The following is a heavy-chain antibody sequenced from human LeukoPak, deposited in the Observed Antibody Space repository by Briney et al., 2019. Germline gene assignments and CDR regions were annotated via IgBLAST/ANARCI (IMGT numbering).Heavy chain of an antibody. CDR3: VRASLYYYDSSGYYLA. J-gene: IGHJ5*02. V-gene: IGHV1-69*04. CDR2: IIPILGIA. Sequence: SVKVSCKASGGTFSSYAISWVRQAPGQGLEWMGRIIPILGIANYAQKFQGRVTITADKSTSTAYMELSSLRSEDTAVYYCVRASLYYYDSSGYYLAWGQGTLVTVSS. CDR1: GGTFSSYA. D-gene: IGHD3-22*01.